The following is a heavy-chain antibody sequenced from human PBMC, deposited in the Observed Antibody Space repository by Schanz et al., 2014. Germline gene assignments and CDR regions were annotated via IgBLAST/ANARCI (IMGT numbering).Heavy chain of an antibody. CDR3: ARGIGGYGANNYFDY. Sequence: QVHLVQSGAEVKRPGASVKVSCKASEYSFTSYSMHWVRQAPGRRLEWMGWINTGSGDTKYSQNFQGRVTITRDTSASTAYMELSSLRSEDTAVYSCARGIGGYGANNYFDYWGQGTLVTVSS. CDR1: EYSFTSYS. CDR2: INTGSGDT. V-gene: IGHV1-3*04. J-gene: IGHJ4*02. D-gene: IGHD5-12*01.